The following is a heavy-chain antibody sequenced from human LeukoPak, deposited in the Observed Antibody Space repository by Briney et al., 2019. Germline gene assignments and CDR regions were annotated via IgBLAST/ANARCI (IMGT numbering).Heavy chain of an antibody. V-gene: IGHV3-33*01. CDR1: GFAFNTYA. CDR2: IWHDGSHK. J-gene: IGHJ4*02. D-gene: IGHD3-10*01. Sequence: GGSLRLSCAASGFAFNTYAMHWVRQAPGQGLEWVALIWHDGSHKFYSNSVRGQFTISRDNSKNTVSLQMNNLRPEDTAVYYCAREIFGPGSYPDFWGQGTLVTVSS. CDR3: AREIFGPGSYPDF.